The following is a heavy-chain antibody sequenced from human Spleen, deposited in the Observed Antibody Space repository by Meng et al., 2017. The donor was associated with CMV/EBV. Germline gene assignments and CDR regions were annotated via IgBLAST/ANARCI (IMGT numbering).Heavy chain of an antibody. D-gene: IGHD2-15*01. Sequence: ASVYTLTDYYLPWVRQAPGQALEWMGWIIPDSGGTNYARKFRGRVTMTRAPSISTAYMELHRLRSDDTAVYYCARPYCSTVSCWNFDLWGRGTLVTVSS. CDR1: VYTLTDYY. CDR2: IIPDSGGT. CDR3: ARPYCSTVSCWNFDL. J-gene: IGHJ2*01. V-gene: IGHV1-2*02.